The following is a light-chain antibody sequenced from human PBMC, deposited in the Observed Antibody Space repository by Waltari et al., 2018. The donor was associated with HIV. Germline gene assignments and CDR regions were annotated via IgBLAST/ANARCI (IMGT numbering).Light chain of an antibody. V-gene: IGLV2-23*02. CDR3: CSYAGSSTWV. CDR2: EVS. CDR1: SSAVGSYNL. J-gene: IGLJ3*02. Sequence: QSALTQPASVSGSPGQSITISCTGTSSAVGSYNLVSWYQQHPVKAPKLMIYEVSTRPSGVSTRFSGSKSGNTASLTISGLQAEDEADYYCCSYAGSSTWVFGGGTKLTVL.